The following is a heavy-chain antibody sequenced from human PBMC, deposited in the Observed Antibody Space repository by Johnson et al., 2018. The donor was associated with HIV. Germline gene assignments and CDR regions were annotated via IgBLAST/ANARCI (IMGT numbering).Heavy chain of an antibody. Sequence: QVQLVESGGGVVQPGGSLRLPCAASGFTFSSYAMHWVRQAPGKGLEWVSVIYSGGSIYYADSVNGRFTISRDNSKNTLYLQRNSLRAEDTAVYYCAIEKPRLVQGVLDAFDIWGQGTMVTVSS. D-gene: IGHD3-10*01. CDR2: IYSGGSI. CDR1: GFTFSSYA. V-gene: IGHV3-NL1*01. J-gene: IGHJ3*02. CDR3: AIEKPRLVQGVLDAFDI.